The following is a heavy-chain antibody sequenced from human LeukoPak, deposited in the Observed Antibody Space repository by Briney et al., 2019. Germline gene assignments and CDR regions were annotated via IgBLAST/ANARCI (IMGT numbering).Heavy chain of an antibody. CDR1: GYTFTSYG. V-gene: IGHV1-18*01. D-gene: IGHD6-6*01. CDR3: ARALRVAARPSRPYDY. CDR2: ISAYNGNT. Sequence: ASVKVSCKASGYTFTSYGISWVRQAPGQGLEWMGWISAYNGNTNYAQKFQGRVTITADESTSTAYMELSSLRSEDTAVYYCARALRVAARPSRPYDYWGQGTLVTVSS. J-gene: IGHJ4*02.